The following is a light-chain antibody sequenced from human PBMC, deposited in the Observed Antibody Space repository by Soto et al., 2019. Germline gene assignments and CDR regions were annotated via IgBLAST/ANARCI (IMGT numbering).Light chain of an antibody. J-gene: IGKJ1*01. Sequence: DIQMTQSPSSLSASLGDRVIITCRASQSISSFLNWYQQKPGKAPKVLIYAASSLQRGVPSRFSGSGSGTDFTLTISSLQPDDFATYYCQQSYTTLGTFGQGTKVDI. CDR2: AAS. CDR1: QSISSF. V-gene: IGKV1-39*01. CDR3: QQSYTTLGT.